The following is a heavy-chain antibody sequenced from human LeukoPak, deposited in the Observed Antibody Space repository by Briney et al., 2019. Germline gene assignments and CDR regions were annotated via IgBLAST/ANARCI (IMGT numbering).Heavy chain of an antibody. CDR2: IYSGGSI. CDR1: GFTVSSNY. D-gene: IGHD2-15*01. Sequence: PGGSLRLSRAASGFTVSSNYMSWVRQAPGKGLEWVSVIYSGGSIYYAGSVKVRFTISRYNAKNALYLQMNSLRAEDTAGYYCARGAAATGHYYGMDVWGQGTRVIVS. CDR3: ARGAAATGHYYGMDV. J-gene: IGHJ6*02. V-gene: IGHV3-66*01.